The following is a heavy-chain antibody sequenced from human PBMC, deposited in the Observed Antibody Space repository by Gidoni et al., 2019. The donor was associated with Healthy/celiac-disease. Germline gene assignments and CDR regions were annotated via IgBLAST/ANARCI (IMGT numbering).Heavy chain of an antibody. Sequence: EVQLVASGGGLVQPGGSLRLSCSASGFTFSSYAMHWVRQAPGKGLEYVSAISSNGGSTYYADSVKGRFTISRDNSKNTLYLQMSSLRAEDTAVYYCVKADSSSWYVDNLDYWGQGTLVTVSS. D-gene: IGHD6-13*01. CDR1: GFTFSSYA. CDR2: ISSNGGST. V-gene: IGHV3-64D*06. J-gene: IGHJ4*02. CDR3: VKADSSSWYVDNLDY.